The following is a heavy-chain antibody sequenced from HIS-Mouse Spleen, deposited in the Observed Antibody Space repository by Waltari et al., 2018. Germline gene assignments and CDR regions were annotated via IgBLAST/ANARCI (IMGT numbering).Heavy chain of an antibody. J-gene: IGHJ4*02. CDR2: ISSGGRT. V-gene: IGHV3-53*02. D-gene: IGHD3-10*01. CDR1: GFTVSSNY. Sequence: EVQLVETGGGLIQPGGSLRLSCAASGFTVSSNYMSWVRQAPGKGMQLMSVISSGGRTYNADYVQGRFTISRDNSKNTLYLQMNSLRAEDTAVYYCARHYYYGSGSYYFDYWGQGTLVTVSS. CDR3: ARHYYYGSGSYYFDY.